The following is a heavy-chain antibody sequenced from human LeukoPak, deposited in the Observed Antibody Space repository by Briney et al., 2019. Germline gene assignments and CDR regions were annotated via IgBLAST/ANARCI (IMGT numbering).Heavy chain of an antibody. V-gene: IGHV4-59*12. CDR1: GGSISSYY. D-gene: IGHD3-10*01. CDR2: IYYSGST. Sequence: SETLSLTCTVSGGSISSYYWSWIRQPPGKGLEWIGYIYYSGSTNYNPSLKSRVTISVDRSKNQFSLKLSSVTAADTAVYYCARGLYYYGSGSLSPHFDYWGQGTLVTVSS. CDR3: ARGLYYYGSGSLSPHFDY. J-gene: IGHJ4*02.